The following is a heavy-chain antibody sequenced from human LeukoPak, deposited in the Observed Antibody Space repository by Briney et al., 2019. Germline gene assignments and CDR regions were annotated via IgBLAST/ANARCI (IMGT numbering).Heavy chain of an antibody. Sequence: PGGSLRLSCAASGFTFSNYAMHWVRQAPGKGLEWVAVISYDGSNKYYADSVKGRFTISRDNSKNTLYLQMNSLRAEDTAVYYCASDPYYYDSSGYYDWSYYFDYWGQGTLVTVSS. CDR2: ISYDGSNK. J-gene: IGHJ4*02. CDR3: ASDPYYYDSSGYYDWSYYFDY. D-gene: IGHD3-22*01. CDR1: GFTFSNYA. V-gene: IGHV3-30-3*01.